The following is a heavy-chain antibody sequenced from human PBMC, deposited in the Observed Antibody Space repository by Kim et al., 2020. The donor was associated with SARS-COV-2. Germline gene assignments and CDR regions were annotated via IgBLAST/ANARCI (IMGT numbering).Heavy chain of an antibody. J-gene: IGHJ3*02. Sequence: SETLSLTCTVSGGSVSSGSYYWSWIRQPPGKGLEWIGYIYYSGSTNYNPSLKSRVTISVDTSKNQFSLKLSSVTAADTAVYYCARDDENAFDIWGQGTMVTVSS. V-gene: IGHV4-61*01. CDR3: ARDDENAFDI. CDR2: IYYSGST. CDR1: GGSVSSGSYY.